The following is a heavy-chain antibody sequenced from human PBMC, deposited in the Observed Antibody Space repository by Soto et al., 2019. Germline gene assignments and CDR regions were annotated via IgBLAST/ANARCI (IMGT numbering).Heavy chain of an antibody. CDR2: ISWNSGSI. CDR3: AKGTGGRAYYYYMDV. J-gene: IGHJ6*03. V-gene: IGHV3-9*01. Sequence: GGSLRLSCAASGFTFDDYAMHWVRQAPGKGLEWVSGISWNSGSIGYADSVKGRFTISRDNAKNSLYLQMNSLRAEDTALYYCAKGTGGRAYYYYMDVWGKGTTVTVSS. CDR1: GFTFDDYA. D-gene: IGHD2-15*01.